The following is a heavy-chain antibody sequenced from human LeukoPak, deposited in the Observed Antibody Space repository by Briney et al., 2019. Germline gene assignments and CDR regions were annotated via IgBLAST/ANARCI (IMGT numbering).Heavy chain of an antibody. Sequence: VKPGGSLRLSCAASGFTFSSYSMNWVRQAPGKGLEWVSSISSSSSYIYYADSVKGRFTISRDNAKNSLYLQMNSLRAEDTAVYYCARDKIVPGVCAFDIWGQGTMVTVSS. J-gene: IGHJ3*02. D-gene: IGHD2-8*01. CDR1: GFTFSSYS. CDR2: ISSSSSYI. V-gene: IGHV3-21*01. CDR3: ARDKIVPGVCAFDI.